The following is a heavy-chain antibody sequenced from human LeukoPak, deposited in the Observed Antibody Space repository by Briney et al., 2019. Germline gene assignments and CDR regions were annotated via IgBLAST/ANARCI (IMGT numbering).Heavy chain of an antibody. Sequence: ASVKVSCKASGYTFTSYGISWVRQAPGQGLEWMGWISAYNGNTNYAQKLQGRVTMTTDTSTSTAYMELRSLRSDDTAVYYCARVYRYDSSGYYYVTAFDIWGQGTMVTVSS. CDR3: ARVYRYDSSGYYYVTAFDI. V-gene: IGHV1-18*01. D-gene: IGHD3-22*01. CDR2: ISAYNGNT. CDR1: GYTFTSYG. J-gene: IGHJ3*02.